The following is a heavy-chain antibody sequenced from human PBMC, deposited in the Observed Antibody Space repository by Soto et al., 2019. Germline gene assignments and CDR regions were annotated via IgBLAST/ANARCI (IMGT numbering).Heavy chain of an antibody. J-gene: IGHJ5*02. Sequence: SETLSLTCTVFGDSISSYYWNWIRQPPGKGLEWIGSIYYSGNTNYNPSLKSRVTISVDTSKNQFSLKLSSVTAADTAMYYCARRIRGSYSSFDPWGQGTLVTVSS. D-gene: IGHD1-26*01. CDR3: ARRIRGSYSSFDP. CDR1: GDSISSYY. V-gene: IGHV4-59*08. CDR2: IYYSGNT.